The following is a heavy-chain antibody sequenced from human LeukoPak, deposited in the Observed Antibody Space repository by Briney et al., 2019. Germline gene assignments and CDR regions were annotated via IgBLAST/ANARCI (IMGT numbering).Heavy chain of an antibody. D-gene: IGHD3-10*01. V-gene: IGHV4-30-4*01. Sequence: SETLSLTCTVSGGSISSGDYYWSWIRQPPGKGLEWIGYIYYSGSTYYNPSLKSRVTISVDTSKNQFSLKLSSVTAADTAVYYCAREGYGSQKLDYYYYGMDVWGQGTTVTVSS. CDR1: GGSISSGDYY. J-gene: IGHJ6*02. CDR2: IYYSGST. CDR3: AREGYGSQKLDYYYYGMDV.